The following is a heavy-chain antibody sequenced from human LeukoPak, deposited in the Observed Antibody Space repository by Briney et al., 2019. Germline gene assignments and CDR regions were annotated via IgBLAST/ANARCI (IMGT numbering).Heavy chain of an antibody. CDR2: ISYGGSNK. V-gene: IGHV3-30*03. CDR1: GFTFSSYG. CDR3: TTGPLYDSSGYYYGDNWFDP. D-gene: IGHD3-22*01. J-gene: IGHJ5*02. Sequence: GGSLRLSCAASGFTFSSYGMHWVRQAPGKGLEWVAVISYGGSNKYYADSVKGRFTISRDDSKNTLYLQMNSLKTEDTAVYYCTTGPLYDSSGYYYGDNWFDPWGQGTLVTVSS.